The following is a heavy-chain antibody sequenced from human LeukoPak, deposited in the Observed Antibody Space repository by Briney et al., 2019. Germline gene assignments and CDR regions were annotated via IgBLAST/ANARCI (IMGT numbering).Heavy chain of an antibody. CDR3: ARRRGTFGAYCGGDCYLGY. CDR1: GGSFSGYY. D-gene: IGHD2-21*02. V-gene: IGHV4-34*01. Sequence: SETLSLTCAVYGGSFSGYYWSWIRQPPGKGLEWIGEINHSGSTNYNPSLKSRVTISVDTSKNQFSLKLSCVTAADTAVYYCARRRGTFGAYCGGDCYLGYWGQGTLVTVSS. CDR2: INHSGST. J-gene: IGHJ4*02.